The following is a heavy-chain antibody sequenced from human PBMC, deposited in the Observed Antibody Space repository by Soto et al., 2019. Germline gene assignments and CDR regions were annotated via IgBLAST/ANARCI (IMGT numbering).Heavy chain of an antibody. J-gene: IGHJ1*01. Sequence: QVQLVQSGAEVKKPGSSVKVSCKASGGTFSSYTISWVRXXXXXGLEWMVRIIPILGIANYAQKFQGRVTITADKSTSTAYMELSSLRSEXTAVYYCARGVAAGYFQHWGQGTLVTVSS. CDR1: GGTFSSYT. V-gene: IGHV1-69*02. CDR2: IIPILGIA. CDR3: ARGVAAGYFQH. D-gene: IGHD2-15*01.